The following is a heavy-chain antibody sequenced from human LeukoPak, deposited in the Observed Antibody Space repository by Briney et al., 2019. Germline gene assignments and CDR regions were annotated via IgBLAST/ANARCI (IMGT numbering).Heavy chain of an antibody. Sequence: HTGGSLRLSCAASGFTFSSDAMIWVRQAPGKGPEWVSGITWNSGSVDYADSVKGRFTISRDNAKNFLYLQMNSLRPEDTAFYYCANGESYYYGSGGGYWGQGTRVTVSS. J-gene: IGHJ4*02. CDR3: ANGESYYYGSGGGY. V-gene: IGHV3-9*01. CDR1: GFTFSSDA. D-gene: IGHD3-10*01. CDR2: ITWNSGSV.